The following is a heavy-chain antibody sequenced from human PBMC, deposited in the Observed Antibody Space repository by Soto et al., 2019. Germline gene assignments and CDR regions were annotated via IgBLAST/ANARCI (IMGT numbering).Heavy chain of an antibody. D-gene: IGHD3-10*01. Sequence: SETLSLTCTVSGGSISSGDYYWSWIRQPPGKGLEWIGFIYYSGSTYYNPSLKSRVTISVDTSKNQFSLKLNSVTAADTAVYSCARWWFGEFFEYWGQGALVTVS. V-gene: IGHV4-30-4*01. J-gene: IGHJ4*02. CDR2: IYYSGST. CDR1: GGSISSGDYY. CDR3: ARWWFGEFFEY.